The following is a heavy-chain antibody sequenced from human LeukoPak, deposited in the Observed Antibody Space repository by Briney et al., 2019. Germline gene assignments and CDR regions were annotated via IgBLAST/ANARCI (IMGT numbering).Heavy chain of an antibody. CDR3: ARDRGGYTYSHDY. J-gene: IGHJ4*02. Sequence: SETLSLTCTVSGGSISSSSYYWGWIRQPPGKGLEWIGSIYYSGSTNYNPSLKSRVTISMDKSKNQLSLKLNFVTAADTAVYYCARDRGGYTYSHDYWGQGTLVTVSS. CDR2: IYYSGST. V-gene: IGHV4-39*07. CDR1: GGSISSSSYY. D-gene: IGHD5-18*01.